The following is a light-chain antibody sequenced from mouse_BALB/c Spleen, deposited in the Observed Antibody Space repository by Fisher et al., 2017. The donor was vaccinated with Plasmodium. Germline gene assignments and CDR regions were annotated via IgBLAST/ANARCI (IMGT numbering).Light chain of an antibody. CDR3: QQSNGWPLT. J-gene: IGKJ5*01. V-gene: IGKV5-45*01. Sequence: DIVLTQSTATLSVTPGDRVSLSCRASQSISNRLHWYQQRSHGSPRLLIKYTSQSISGIPSRFSGSGSGTDFALSINSVETEDFGMYFCQQSNGWPLTFGAGTKLELK. CDR1: QSISNR. CDR2: YTS.